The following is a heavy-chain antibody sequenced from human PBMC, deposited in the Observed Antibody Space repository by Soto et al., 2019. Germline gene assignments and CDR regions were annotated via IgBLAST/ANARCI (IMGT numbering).Heavy chain of an antibody. CDR2: IYYSGST. V-gene: IGHV4-61*01. CDR3: ARLLGYCSGGSCNAFDI. Sequence: PSETLSLTCTVSGGSVSSGSYYWSWIRQPPGKGLEWIGYIYYSGSTNYNPSLKSRVTISVDTSKNQFSLKLSSVTAADTAVYYCARLLGYCSGGSCNAFDIWGQGPMVTVS. D-gene: IGHD2-15*01. J-gene: IGHJ3*02. CDR1: GGSVSSGSYY.